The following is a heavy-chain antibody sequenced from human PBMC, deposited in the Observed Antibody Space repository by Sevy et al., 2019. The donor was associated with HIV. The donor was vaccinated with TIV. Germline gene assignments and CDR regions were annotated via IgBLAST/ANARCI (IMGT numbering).Heavy chain of an antibody. J-gene: IGHJ4*02. CDR1: GYSFTRYG. Sequence: ASVKVSCKASGYSFTRYGMSWVRQAPGQGLEWMGWISAHNGDTNYAQKFQGRITMTTDTSTSTAYMERRSLRSDDTAVYYCARDYCSGGSCYGALAYWGQGALVTVSS. V-gene: IGHV1-18*01. CDR3: ARDYCSGGSCYGALAY. CDR2: ISAHNGDT. D-gene: IGHD2-15*01.